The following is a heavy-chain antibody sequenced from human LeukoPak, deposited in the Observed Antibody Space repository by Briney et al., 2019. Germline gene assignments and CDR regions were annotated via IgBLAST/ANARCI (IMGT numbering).Heavy chain of an antibody. J-gene: IGHJ6*03. V-gene: IGHV1-24*01. Sequence: ASVKVSCKVSGYTLTELSMHWVRQAPGKGLEWIGGFDPEDGETIYAQKFQGRVTMTEDTSTDTAYMELSRLRSDDTAVYYCARDSGLRHYYYYYMDVWGKGTTVTISS. CDR2: FDPEDGET. CDR1: GYTLTELS. CDR3: ARDSGLRHYYYYYMDV. D-gene: IGHD5-12*01.